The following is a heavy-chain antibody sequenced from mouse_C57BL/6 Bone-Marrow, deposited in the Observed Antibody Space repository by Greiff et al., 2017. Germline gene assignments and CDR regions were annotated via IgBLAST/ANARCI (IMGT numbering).Heavy chain of an antibody. D-gene: IGHD2-1*01. CDR3: TRARNYDAMDY. CDR2: ISSGGDYI. J-gene: IGHJ4*01. CDR1: GFTFSSYA. Sequence: EVMLVESGEGLVKPGGSLKLSCAASGFTFSSYAMSWVRQTPEKRLEWVAYISSGGDYIYYADTVKGRFTISRDNARNTLYLQMSSLKSEDTAMYYCTRARNYDAMDYWGQGTSVTVSS. V-gene: IGHV5-9-1*02.